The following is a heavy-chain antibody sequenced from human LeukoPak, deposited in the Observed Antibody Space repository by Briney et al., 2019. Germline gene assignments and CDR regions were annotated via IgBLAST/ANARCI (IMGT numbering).Heavy chain of an antibody. V-gene: IGHV1-24*01. Sequence: ASVKVSCKVSGYTLTELSMHWVRQAPGKGLEWMGGFDPEDGETIYAQKFQGRVTITTDESTSTAYMELSSLRSEDTAVYYCARGRIVGAEYYYYMDVWGKGTTVTVSS. CDR2: FDPEDGET. CDR1: GYTLTELS. D-gene: IGHD1-26*01. J-gene: IGHJ6*03. CDR3: ARGRIVGAEYYYYMDV.